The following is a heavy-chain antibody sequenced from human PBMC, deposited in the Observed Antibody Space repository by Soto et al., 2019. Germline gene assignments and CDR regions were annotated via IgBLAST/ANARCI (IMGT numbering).Heavy chain of an antibody. Sequence: SETLSLTCIVSGGSISSRIHYWGWIRQPPGKGLEWIGSVYYSGSTDYNPSLKSRVTISVDTSKNQFSLNLSSVTAADTAVYYCAKDGATPVAARFLDSWGQGTPVTVSS. CDR2: VYYSGST. D-gene: IGHD6-19*01. CDR1: GGSISSRIHY. J-gene: IGHJ4*02. V-gene: IGHV4-39*02. CDR3: AKDGATPVAARFLDS.